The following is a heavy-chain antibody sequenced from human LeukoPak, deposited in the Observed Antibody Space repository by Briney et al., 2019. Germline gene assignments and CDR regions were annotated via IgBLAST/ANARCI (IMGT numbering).Heavy chain of an antibody. CDR3: ARSMELLLVYGAWFDP. Sequence: SETLSLTCTVSGGSISSGGYYWSWIRQHPGKGLEWIGYIYYSGSTYYNPSLKSRVTISVDTSKNQFSLKLSSVTAADTAVYYCARSMELLLVYGAWFDPWGQGTLVTVSS. CDR2: IYYSGST. D-gene: IGHD2-15*01. V-gene: IGHV4-31*03. J-gene: IGHJ5*02. CDR1: GGSISSGGYY.